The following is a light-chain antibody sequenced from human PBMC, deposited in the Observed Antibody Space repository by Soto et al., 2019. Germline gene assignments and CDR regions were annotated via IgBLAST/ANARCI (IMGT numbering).Light chain of an antibody. CDR1: RGINNY. Sequence: QMTQSPPSLSASVGDRVTMTCRASRGINNYLAWYQQKPGKVPKLLIYAASTLQSGVPSRFSGSGSGTDFTLTISSLQPEDVATYYCHKYNSAPFTFGPGTKVDIK. CDR2: AAS. CDR3: HKYNSAPFT. V-gene: IGKV1-27*01. J-gene: IGKJ3*01.